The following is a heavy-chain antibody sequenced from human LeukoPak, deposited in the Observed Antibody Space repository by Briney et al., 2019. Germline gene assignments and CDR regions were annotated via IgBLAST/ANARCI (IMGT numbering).Heavy chain of an antibody. CDR3: GGGGFGELLGGY. CDR2: IYYSGST. Sequence: SETLSLTCTVSGGSISSYYWSWIRQPPGKGLEWIGYIYYSGSTSYNPSLKSRVTISVDTSKNQFSLKLSSVAAADTAVYSGGGGGFGELLGGYWGQGTLVTVSS. V-gene: IGHV4-59*01. CDR1: GGSISSYY. D-gene: IGHD3-10*01. J-gene: IGHJ4*02.